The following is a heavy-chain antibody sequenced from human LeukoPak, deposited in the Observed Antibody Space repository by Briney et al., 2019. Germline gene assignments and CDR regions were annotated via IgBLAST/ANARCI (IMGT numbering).Heavy chain of an antibody. CDR3: AKEVAARPAYYYYMDV. J-gene: IGHJ6*03. CDR2: IYHSGST. Sequence: SETLSLTCTVSGYSISSGYYWGWIRQPPGKGLEWIGSIYHSGSTYYNPSLSSRATISIDTSKNQFSLKLSSVTAADTAVYYCAKEVAARPAYYYYMDVWGKGTTVTVSS. D-gene: IGHD6-6*01. CDR1: GYSISSGYY. V-gene: IGHV4-38-2*02.